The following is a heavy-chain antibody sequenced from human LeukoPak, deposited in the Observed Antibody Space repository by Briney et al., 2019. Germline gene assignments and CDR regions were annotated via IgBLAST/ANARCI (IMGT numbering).Heavy chain of an antibody. CDR2: IHSGGST. D-gene: IGHD5-12*01. Sequence: PGGSLRLSCAASGFTFDDYAMHWVRQAPGKGLEWVSVIHSGGSTYYADSVKGRFTISRDNSKNTLYLQMNSLRAEDTAVYYCAEGGYDQDFDYWGQGTLVTVSS. V-gene: IGHV3-66*01. J-gene: IGHJ4*02. CDR1: GFTFDDYA. CDR3: AEGGYDQDFDY.